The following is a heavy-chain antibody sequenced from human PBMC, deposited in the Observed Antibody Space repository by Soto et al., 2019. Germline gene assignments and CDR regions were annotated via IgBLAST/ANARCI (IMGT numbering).Heavy chain of an antibody. CDR3: AKGLQIVATGSNCVY. CDR2: INSDGSST. CDR1: GFTFSSYC. J-gene: IGHJ4*02. D-gene: IGHD5-12*01. V-gene: IGHV3-74*01. Sequence: PGGSLRLSCAASGFTFSSYCMNWVRQAPGKGLVWVSRINSDGSSTNYADSVKGRFAISRDNAKNTLYLQMNSLRAEYTAVYYCAKGLQIVATGSNCVYWGQGT.